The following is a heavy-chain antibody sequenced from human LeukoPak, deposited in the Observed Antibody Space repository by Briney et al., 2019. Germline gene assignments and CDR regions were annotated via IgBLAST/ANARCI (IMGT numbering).Heavy chain of an antibody. CDR1: GGSFSSYY. CDR2: IYYSGST. J-gene: IGHJ4*02. D-gene: IGHD5-18*01. V-gene: IGHV4-59*08. Sequence: PSETLSLTCNVSGGSFSSYYWSWIRQPPGRGLEWIGYIYYSGSTNYNPSLKSRVTISVDTSKNQFSLNLSSVTAADTAVYYCARQEDSYGLIGYWGQGTLVTVSS. CDR3: ARQEDSYGLIGY.